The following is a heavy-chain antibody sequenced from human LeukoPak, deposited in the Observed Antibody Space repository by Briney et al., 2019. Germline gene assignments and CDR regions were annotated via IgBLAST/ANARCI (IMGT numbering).Heavy chain of an antibody. J-gene: IGHJ6*03. CDR3: ARGGAIFGVAFYYYYYMDV. D-gene: IGHD3-3*01. Sequence: GSLRLSCAASGFTFSSYSMNWVRQAPGTGLEWVSSISSSSSYIYYADSVKGRFTISRDNAKNSLYLQMNSLRAEDTAVYYCARGGAIFGVAFYYYYYMDVWGKGTTVTVSS. CDR1: GFTFSSYS. CDR2: ISSSSSYI. V-gene: IGHV3-21*01.